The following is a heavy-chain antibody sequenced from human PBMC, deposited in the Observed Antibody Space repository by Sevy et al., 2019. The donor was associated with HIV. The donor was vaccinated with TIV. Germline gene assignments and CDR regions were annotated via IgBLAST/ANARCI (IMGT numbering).Heavy chain of an antibody. D-gene: IGHD2-2*01. CDR3: AREGPVGGMDV. CDR1: GFSFSDYY. V-gene: IGHV3-11*04. J-gene: IGHJ6*04. Sequence: GFLRLSCAASGFSFSDYYMSWVRLSPGKGLEWVSYISFNGSHVYYIEAVKGRFTISRDNGRNSLYLQMNNLRVDDTSVYFCAREGPVGGMDVWGKGTTVTVSS. CDR2: ISFNGSHV.